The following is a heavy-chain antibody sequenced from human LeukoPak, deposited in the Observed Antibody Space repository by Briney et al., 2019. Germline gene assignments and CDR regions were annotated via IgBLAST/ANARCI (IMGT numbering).Heavy chain of an antibody. CDR1: GGSISSYY. D-gene: IGHD6-13*01. CDR2: IYYSGST. CDR3: ASLLIRHSSSWQNYFDY. V-gene: IGHV4-59*12. J-gene: IGHJ4*02. Sequence: SETLSLTCTVSGGSISSYYWSWIRQPPGKGLEWIGYIYYSGSTNYNPSLKSRVTMSVDTSKNHFSVKVNSVTAADTAVYYCASLLIRHSSSWQNYFDYWGQGTLVTVSS.